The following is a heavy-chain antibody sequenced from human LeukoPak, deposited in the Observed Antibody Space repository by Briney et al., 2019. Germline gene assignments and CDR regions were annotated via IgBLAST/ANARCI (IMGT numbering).Heavy chain of an antibody. CDR1: GGSFSSYY. CDR3: ARGDVGATLDFYCFDMDV. V-gene: IGHV4-34*01. CDR2: INHSGST. D-gene: IGHD1-26*01. Sequence: SETLSLTCAVYGGSFSSYYWSWIRQPPGKGLEWIGEINHSGSTNYNPSLKSRVTISVDTSKNQFSLKLSSVTAADTAVYYCARGDVGATLDFYCFDMDVWGRGTTVTVSS. J-gene: IGHJ6*02.